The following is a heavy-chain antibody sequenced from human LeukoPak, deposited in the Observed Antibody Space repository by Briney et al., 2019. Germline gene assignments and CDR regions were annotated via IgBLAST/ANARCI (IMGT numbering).Heavy chain of an antibody. V-gene: IGHV3-30*18. CDR3: AKDRGDY. J-gene: IGHJ4*02. CDR2: ISYDGSNK. Sequence: PGRSLRLSCAASGFTFSSYGMHWVRQAPGKGLEWVAVISYDGSNKYYADSVKGRFTISRDNSKNTLYLQMNSLRAEDTAAYYCAKDRGDYWGQGTLVTVSS. CDR1: GFTFSSYG.